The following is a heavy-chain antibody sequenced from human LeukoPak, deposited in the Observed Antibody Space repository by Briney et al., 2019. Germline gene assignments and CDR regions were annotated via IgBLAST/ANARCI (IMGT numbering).Heavy chain of an antibody. J-gene: IGHJ5*02. D-gene: IGHD2-15*01. CDR2: IHSSGNT. V-gene: IGHV4-59*01. Sequence: SETLSPTCTVSGGSINYYYWNWIRQPPGKGLEWIGYIHSSGNTRYNPSLRSRVTMSVETSKNQFSLRLSSVTAVDTAVYYCARVGRYCSGGSCYGENWFDPWGQGTLVTVSS. CDR3: ARVGRYCSGGSCYGENWFDP. CDR1: GGSINYYY.